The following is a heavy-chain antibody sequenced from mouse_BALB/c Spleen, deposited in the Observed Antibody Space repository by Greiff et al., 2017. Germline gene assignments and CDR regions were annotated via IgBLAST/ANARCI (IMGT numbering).Heavy chain of an antibody. V-gene: IGHV1-14*01. J-gene: IGHJ2*01. CDR1: GYTFTSYV. Sequence: VQLKQSGPELVKPGASVKMSCKASGYTFTSYVMHWVKQKPGQGLEWIGYINPYNDGTKYNEKFKGKATLTSDKSSSTAYMELSSLTSEDSAVYYCARYEARGDFDYWGQGTTLTVSS. CDR3: ARYEARGDFDY. CDR2: INPYNDGT. D-gene: IGHD3-1*01.